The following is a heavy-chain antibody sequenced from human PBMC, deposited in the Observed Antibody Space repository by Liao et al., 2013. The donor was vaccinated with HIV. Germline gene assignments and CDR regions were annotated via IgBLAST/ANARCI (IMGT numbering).Heavy chain of an antibody. J-gene: IGHJ3*02. CDR2: ISYSGST. Sequence: QLQLQESGPGLVKPSETLSLTCTVSGGSISTFYWSWIRQPPGKGLEWIGYISYSGSTNYNPSLKSRVTISVDTSKNQFSLKLSSVTAADTAVYYCAREPTKWELDVDAFDIWGQGTMVTVSS. D-gene: IGHD1-26*01. CDR3: AREPTKWELDVDAFDI. V-gene: IGHV4-59*12. CDR1: GGSISTFY.